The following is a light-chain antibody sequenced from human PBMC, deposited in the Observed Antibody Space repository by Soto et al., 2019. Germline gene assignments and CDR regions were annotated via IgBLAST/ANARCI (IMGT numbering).Light chain of an antibody. CDR2: GNS. Sequence: QSVLTQPPSVSGAPGQRVTISRTGSSSNIGAGYDVHWYQQLPGTAPKLLIYGNSNRPSGVPDRFSGSKSGTSAYLAITGLQAEDEAEYYCQSYDSSLSGLLFGGGTKLTVL. CDR3: QSYDSSLSGLL. J-gene: IGLJ2*01. V-gene: IGLV1-40*01. CDR1: SSNIGAGYD.